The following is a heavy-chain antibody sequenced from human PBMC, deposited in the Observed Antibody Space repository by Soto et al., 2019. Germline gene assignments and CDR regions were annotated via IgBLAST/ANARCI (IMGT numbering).Heavy chain of an antibody. J-gene: IGHJ6*02. Sequence: GGSLRLSCAASGFTFSSYAMSWVRQAPGKGLEWVSAISGSGGSTYYADSVKGRFTISRDNSKNTLFLQMNSLRAEDTAVYYCAKDRSLADYYYGMDVWGQGTTVTVSS. CDR2: ISGSGGST. V-gene: IGHV3-23*01. D-gene: IGHD3-16*02. CDR3: AKDRSLADYYYGMDV. CDR1: GFTFSSYA.